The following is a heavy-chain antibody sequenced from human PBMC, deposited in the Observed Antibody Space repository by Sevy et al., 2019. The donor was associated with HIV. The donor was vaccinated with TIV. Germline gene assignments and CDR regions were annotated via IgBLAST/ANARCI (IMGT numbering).Heavy chain of an antibody. CDR3: ARDRENYVWGSYRRVDAFDI. Sequence: GGSLRLSCAASGFTFSSYNMNWVRQAPGKGLEWVSSISSSSSYIYYADSVKGRFTISRDNAKNSLYLQMNSLRAEDTAVYYCARDRENYVWGSYRRVDAFDIWGQGTMVTVSS. CDR2: ISSSSSYI. CDR1: GFTFSSYN. D-gene: IGHD3-16*02. V-gene: IGHV3-21*01. J-gene: IGHJ3*02.